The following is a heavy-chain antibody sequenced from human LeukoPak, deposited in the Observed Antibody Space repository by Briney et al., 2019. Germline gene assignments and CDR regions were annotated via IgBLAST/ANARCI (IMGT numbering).Heavy chain of an antibody. J-gene: IGHJ4*02. CDR1: GFTVSSNY. D-gene: IGHD6-19*01. CDR3: ARAPRRAVAYYFDY. Sequence: PGGSLRLSCAASGFTVSSNYMSWVRQAPGKGLEWVSVIYSGGSTYYADSVKGRFTISRDNSKNTLYLQMNSLRAEDTAVYYCARAPRRAVAYYFDYWGQGTLVTVSS. V-gene: IGHV3-53*01. CDR2: IYSGGST.